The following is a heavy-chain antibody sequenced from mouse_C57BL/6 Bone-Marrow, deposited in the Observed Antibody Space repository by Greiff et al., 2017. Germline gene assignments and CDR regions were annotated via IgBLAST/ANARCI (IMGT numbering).Heavy chain of an antibody. CDR1: GYTFTSYW. CDR2: IHPNSGST. V-gene: IGHV1-64*01. J-gene: IGHJ1*03. CDR3: ARRNFRWYFDV. Sequence: QVQLQQSGAELVKPGASVKLSCKASGYTFTSYWMHWVKQRPGQGLEWIGMIHPNSGSTNYNEKFKSKATLTVDKSSSTAYMQLSSLTSEDSAVYYCARRNFRWYFDVWGTGTTVTVSS.